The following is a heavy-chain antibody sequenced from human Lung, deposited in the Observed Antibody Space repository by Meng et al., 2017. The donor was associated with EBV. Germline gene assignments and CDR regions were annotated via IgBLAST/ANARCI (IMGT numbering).Heavy chain of an antibody. D-gene: IGHD1-1*01. Sequence: QITLKESGPALVKPTQTLTLTCSFSGFSLSTLGMGVGWIRQPPGKALEWLSLVFWDDDNRYSPSLKSRLTITKDTSKNQVVLTMTNMDPVDTATYYCVRRGSTTYFDYWGQGALVTVSS. CDR3: VRRGSTTYFDY. CDR2: VFWDDDN. V-gene: IGHV2-5*02. J-gene: IGHJ4*02. CDR1: GFSLSTLGMG.